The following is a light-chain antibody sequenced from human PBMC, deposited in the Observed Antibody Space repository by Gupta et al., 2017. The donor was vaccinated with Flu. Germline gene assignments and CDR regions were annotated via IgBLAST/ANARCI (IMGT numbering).Light chain of an antibody. Sequence: EIVLTQSPATLSLSPGERATLSCRASQSVSSYLAWYQQKPGQAPRLLIYDASNRATGIPARFSGSGSGTDFTLTISSREQEDFAVYYCQQRSNWPKLTFGGGTXVEIK. CDR2: DAS. V-gene: IGKV3-11*01. CDR1: QSVSSY. J-gene: IGKJ4*01. CDR3: QQRSNWPKLT.